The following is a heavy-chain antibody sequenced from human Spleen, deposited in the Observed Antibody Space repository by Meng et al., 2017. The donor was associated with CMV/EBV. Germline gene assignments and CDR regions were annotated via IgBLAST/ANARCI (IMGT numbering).Heavy chain of an antibody. J-gene: IGHJ5*02. CDR1: GFTFINHA. CDR3: AKDRDLYRPRGDWFDP. D-gene: IGHD3-16*02. V-gene: IGHV3-23*01. Sequence: GGSLRLSCAASGFTFINHAMSWVRQRPGKGLEWVSGISGSGDIRYYADAVEGRCTISRDNSKNTVYLQMDSLTVDDTGVYHCAKDRDLYRPRGDWFDPWGQGTLVTVSS. CDR2: ISGSGDIR.